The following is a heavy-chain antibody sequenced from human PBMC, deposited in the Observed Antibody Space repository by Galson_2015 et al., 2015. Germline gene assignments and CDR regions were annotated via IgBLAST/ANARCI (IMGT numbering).Heavy chain of an antibody. Sequence: QSGAEVKKPGESLKISCVASGYKFDDYWIVWVRQMPGRGLEWMGIIYPGDSDTRYSPSFQGKVTFSVDKSTKTAYLQWSSLKAPDSATYYCARPGTSYSDSSGLYDYLDSWGQGTLVTVSS. CDR3: ARPGTSYSDSSGLYDYLDS. CDR1: GYKFDDYW. J-gene: IGHJ4*02. CDR2: IYPGDSDT. D-gene: IGHD3-22*01. V-gene: IGHV5-51*01.